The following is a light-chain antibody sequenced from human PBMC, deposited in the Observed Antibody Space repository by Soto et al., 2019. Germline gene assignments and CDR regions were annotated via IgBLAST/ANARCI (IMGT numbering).Light chain of an antibody. J-gene: IGKJ4*01. CDR3: QQSYSTPRT. Sequence: DIQMTQSPSSLSASVGDRVTITCRTSQSINTYLNWYQQKPGEAPKLLIYAASILQNGVPSTFSGSGSGTDFTLTISTLQPEDVATFYCQQSYSTPRTFGGGTKVEVK. CDR1: QSINTY. CDR2: AAS. V-gene: IGKV1-39*01.